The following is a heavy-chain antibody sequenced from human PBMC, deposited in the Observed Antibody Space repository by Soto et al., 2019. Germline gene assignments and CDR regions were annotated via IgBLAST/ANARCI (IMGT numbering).Heavy chain of an antibody. D-gene: IGHD1-26*01. Sequence: QVQLVQSGAEVKKPGSSVKVSCKASGGTFSSYAISWVRQAPGQGLEWMGGIIPIFGTANYAQKFQGRVTITADESTSKAYMELSSLRSEDKVVYYCARGGIVGATGNGWFDPWGQGTLVTVSS. CDR3: ARGGIVGATGNGWFDP. CDR2: IIPIFGTA. J-gene: IGHJ5*02. V-gene: IGHV1-69*01. CDR1: GGTFSSYA.